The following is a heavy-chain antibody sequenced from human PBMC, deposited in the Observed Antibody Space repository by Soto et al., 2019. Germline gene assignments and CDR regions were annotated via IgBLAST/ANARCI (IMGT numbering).Heavy chain of an antibody. Sequence: EVQLVESGGGSVQPGGSLRLSCAASGFTFSTFSMNWVRQAPGRGLEWISYISGGGRPISYADSVKGRFTISRDNAKNSLYLQMDSLKAEETAVYYCARDLGWAFDSWGQGTLVTVSS. CDR3: ARDLGWAFDS. D-gene: IGHD6-19*01. CDR2: ISGGGRPI. J-gene: IGHJ4*02. V-gene: IGHV3-48*01. CDR1: GFTFSTFS.